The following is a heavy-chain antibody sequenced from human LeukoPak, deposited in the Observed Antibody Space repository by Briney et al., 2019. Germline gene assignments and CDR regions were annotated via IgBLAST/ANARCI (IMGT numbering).Heavy chain of an antibody. J-gene: IGHJ5*02. CDR1: GGSISSSSYY. Sequence: SETLSLTCTVSGGSISSSSYYWGWIRQPPGKGLEWIGSIYYSGSTYYNPSLKSRVTISVDMSKNQFSLKLSSVTAADTAVYYCARDRPEVGCSGGSCYSYYNWFDPWGQGTLVTVSS. CDR3: ARDRPEVGCSGGSCYSYYNWFDP. D-gene: IGHD2-15*01. CDR2: IYYSGST. V-gene: IGHV4-39*02.